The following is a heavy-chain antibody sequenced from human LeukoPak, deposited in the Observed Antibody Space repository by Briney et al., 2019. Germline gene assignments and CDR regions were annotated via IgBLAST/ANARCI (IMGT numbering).Heavy chain of an antibody. J-gene: IGHJ4*02. D-gene: IGHD1-26*01. V-gene: IGHV3-23*01. Sequence: PGGSLRLSCAASGFTFRNYAMSWVRQAPGKGLEWVSTMSSSGDSTFYADSVKGRFTISRDNSQNSLYLQMNSLRAGDTAVYYCAKDRTRIVGATFRFDYWGQGTLVTVSS. CDR2: MSSSGDST. CDR1: GFTFRNYA. CDR3: AKDRTRIVGATFRFDY.